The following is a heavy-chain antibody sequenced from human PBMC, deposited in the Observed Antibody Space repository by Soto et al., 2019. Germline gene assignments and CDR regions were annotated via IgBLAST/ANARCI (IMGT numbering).Heavy chain of an antibody. J-gene: IGHJ5*02. CDR3: ASGIGWFDP. Sequence: SETLSLTCAVYGGSFSGYYWSWIRQPPGKGLEWIGEINHSGSTNYNPSLKSRVTISVDTSKNQFSLKLSSVTAADTAVYYCASGIGWFDPWGQGTLVTVSS. CDR2: INHSGST. D-gene: IGHD1-26*01. V-gene: IGHV4-34*01. CDR1: GGSFSGYY.